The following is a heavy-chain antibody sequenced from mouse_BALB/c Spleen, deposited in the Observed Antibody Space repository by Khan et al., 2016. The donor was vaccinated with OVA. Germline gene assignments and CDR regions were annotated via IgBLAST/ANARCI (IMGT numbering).Heavy chain of an antibody. J-gene: IGHJ4*01. CDR3: TRDARRY. V-gene: IGHV1-18*01. CDR2: INPKNGVT. CDR1: GYTFTEYT. Sequence: EVQLQQSGPELVKPGASVKISCKTSGYTFTEYTLHWVKQSHGKNLEWIGVINPKNGVTSYNQKFKGKATLTVDKSYSTAYMEFRSLASEDSAVYCATRDARRYWGQGTSVTVAS.